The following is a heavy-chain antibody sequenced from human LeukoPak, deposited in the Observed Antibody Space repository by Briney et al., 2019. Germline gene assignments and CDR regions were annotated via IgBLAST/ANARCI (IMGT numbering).Heavy chain of an antibody. D-gene: IGHD4-17*01. Sequence: SETLSLTYTVSGGSISSYYWSWVRQPPGEGLEWIGYIYYSGSTNYNPSLESRVTISVDTSKNQFSLNLDSMTAADTAVYFCARTYGEDAFDMWGQGTMVTVSS. CDR1: GGSISSYY. CDR2: IYYSGST. V-gene: IGHV4-59*01. CDR3: ARTYGEDAFDM. J-gene: IGHJ3*02.